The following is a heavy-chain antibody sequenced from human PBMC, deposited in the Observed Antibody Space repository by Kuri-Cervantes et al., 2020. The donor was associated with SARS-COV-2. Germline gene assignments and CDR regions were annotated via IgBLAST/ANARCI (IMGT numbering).Heavy chain of an antibody. Sequence: ASVKVSCKASGYTFTGYYMHWVRQAPGQGLEWMGWMNPNSGNTGYAQKFQGRVTITRNTSISTAYMELSSLGSEDTAVYYCATGPVVPAATNWFDPWGQGTLVTVSS. V-gene: IGHV1-8*03. D-gene: IGHD2-2*01. CDR2: MNPNSGNT. CDR1: GYTFTGYY. J-gene: IGHJ5*02. CDR3: ATGPVVPAATNWFDP.